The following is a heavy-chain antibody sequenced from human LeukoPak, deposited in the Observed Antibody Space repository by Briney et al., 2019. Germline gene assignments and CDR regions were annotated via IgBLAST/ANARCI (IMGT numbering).Heavy chain of an antibody. CDR2: IYTSGST. D-gene: IGHD2-2*01. CDR1: GDSISGYY. J-gene: IGHJ4*02. Sequence: PSETLSLTCTVSGDSISGYYWNWIRQPAGKGLEWIGRIYTSGSTNYDPSPKSRVTISVDKPKNQFSLKLSSVTAADTAVYYCARGLYCSSTSCYLDYWGQGTLVTVSS. V-gene: IGHV4-4*07. CDR3: ARGLYCSSTSCYLDY.